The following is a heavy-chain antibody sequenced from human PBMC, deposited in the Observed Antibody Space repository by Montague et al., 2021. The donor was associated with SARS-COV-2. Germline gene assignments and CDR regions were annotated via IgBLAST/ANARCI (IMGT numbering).Heavy chain of an antibody. CDR3: ARDLDYYGSGSYSDLYYYYGMDV. D-gene: IGHD3-10*01. J-gene: IGHJ6*02. CDR1: GFRFSDYY. V-gene: IGHV3-11*06. CDR2: ISGSADYR. Sequence: SLRLSCAASGFRFSDYYMAWIRQPPGKGLEWISHISGSADYRSDSDSVKGRSTISRDNAKNSLYLQMNSLRAEDTAVYYCARDLDYYGSGSYSDLYYYYGMDVWGQGTTVTVSS.